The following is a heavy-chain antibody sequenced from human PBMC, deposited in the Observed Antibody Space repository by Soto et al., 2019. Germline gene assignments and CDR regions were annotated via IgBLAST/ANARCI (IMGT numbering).Heavy chain of an antibody. J-gene: IGHJ6*02. CDR3: ARGRYYDFWSGYYLYYYGMDV. CDR2: INHSGST. V-gene: IGHV4-34*01. CDR1: GGSFSGYY. Sequence: SETLSLTCAVYGGSFSGYYWSWIRQPPGKGLEWIGEINHSGSTNYNPSLKSRVTISVDTSKNQFSLKLSSVTAADTAVYYCARGRYYDFWSGYYLYYYGMDVWGQGTTVTVSS. D-gene: IGHD3-3*01.